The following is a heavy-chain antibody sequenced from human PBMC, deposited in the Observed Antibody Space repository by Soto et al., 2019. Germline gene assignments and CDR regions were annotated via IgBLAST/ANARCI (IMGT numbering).Heavy chain of an antibody. CDR3: PRGGYTSLWYRF. D-gene: IGHD3-16*02. J-gene: IGHJ4*02. CDR1: GGSFRGYH. CDR2: INNSGST. Sequence: EIRSLTYGVHGGSFRGYHWTWIRQPPGKGLEWIGEINNSGSTNDNPSLKSRVTISRDTSKNQFSLSLSSVTAADTAIYYCPRGGYTSLWYRFWGQGILVTDSS. V-gene: IGHV4-34*01.